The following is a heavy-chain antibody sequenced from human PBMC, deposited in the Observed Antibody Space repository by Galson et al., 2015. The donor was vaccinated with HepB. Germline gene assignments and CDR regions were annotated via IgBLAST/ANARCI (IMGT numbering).Heavy chain of an antibody. CDR2: MNPNSGNT. J-gene: IGHJ5*02. D-gene: IGHD3-22*01. CDR3: ARTKGGSSGYKDWFDP. CDR1: GYTFTSYD. Sequence: SVKVSCKASGYTFTSYDINWVRQATGQGLEWMGWMNPNSGNTGYTQKFQGRVTMTRNTSISTAYMELRSPRSDDTAVYYCARTKGGSSGYKDWFDPWGQGTLVTVSS. V-gene: IGHV1-8*01.